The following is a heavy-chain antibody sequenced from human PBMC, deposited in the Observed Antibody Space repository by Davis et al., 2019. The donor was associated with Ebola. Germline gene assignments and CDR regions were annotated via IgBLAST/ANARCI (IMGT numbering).Heavy chain of an antibody. Sequence: SVKVSCKASGGTFSSYAISWVRQAPGQGLEWMGGIIPIFGTANYAQKFQGRVTMTRNTSISTAYMELSSLRSEDTAVYYCARGSRQWLAQADVWGQGTTVTVSS. V-gene: IGHV1-69*05. D-gene: IGHD6-19*01. CDR1: GGTFSSYA. J-gene: IGHJ6*02. CDR3: ARGSRQWLAQADV. CDR2: IIPIFGTA.